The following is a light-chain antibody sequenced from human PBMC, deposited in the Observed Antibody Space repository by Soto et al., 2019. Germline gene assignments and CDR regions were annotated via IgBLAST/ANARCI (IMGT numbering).Light chain of an antibody. V-gene: IGKV1-27*01. J-gene: IGKJ3*01. CDR2: AAS. Sequence: DIQMTQSPTSLSASVGDRATITCRASQDIRNFVAWYQQKPGKAPKLLIYAASTLQSGVPSRFSSSASETYFTLTNNLLQPEDVGTYSRQKCNSAPAFGPGPKMEIK. CDR3: QKCNSAPA. CDR1: QDIRNF.